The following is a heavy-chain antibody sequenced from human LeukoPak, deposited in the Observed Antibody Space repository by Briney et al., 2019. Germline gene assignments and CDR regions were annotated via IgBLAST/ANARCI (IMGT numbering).Heavy chain of an antibody. CDR1: GGSFSGYY. CDR3: ARGSSGWRTFDY. V-gene: IGHV4-34*01. J-gene: IGHJ4*02. CDR2: INHSGST. Sequence: PSGTLSLTCAVYGGSFSGYYWSWIRQPPGKGLEWIGEINHSGSTNYNPSLKSRVTISVDTSKNQFSLKLSSVTAADTAVYYCARGSSGWRTFDYWGQGTLVTVSS. D-gene: IGHD6-19*01.